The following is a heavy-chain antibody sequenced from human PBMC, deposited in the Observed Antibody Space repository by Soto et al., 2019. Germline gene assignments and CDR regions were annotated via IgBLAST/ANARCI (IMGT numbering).Heavy chain of an antibody. J-gene: IGHJ6*02. CDR3: ARAWHYYGSGSYYKGWDYGMDV. Sequence: SETLSLTCAVYGGSFSGYYWSWIRQPPGKGLEWIGEVNHSGSTNYNPSLKSRVTISVDTSKNQFSLKLSSVTAADTAVYYCARAWHYYGSGSYYKGWDYGMDVWGQGTTVTVSS. CDR2: VNHSGST. V-gene: IGHV4-34*01. D-gene: IGHD3-10*01. CDR1: GGSFSGYY.